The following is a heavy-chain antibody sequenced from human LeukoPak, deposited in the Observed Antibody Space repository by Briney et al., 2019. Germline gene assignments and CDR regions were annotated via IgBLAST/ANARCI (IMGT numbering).Heavy chain of an antibody. Sequence: SETLSLTCSVSGDSISTSNSYWGWIRQPPGKGLEWIGSIYYSGNTYYNASLKSRVTISVDTSKNQFSLKFTSVTAADTAVYYCARRNIEVAGNSFDYWGQGTLVTVSS. CDR2: IYYSGNT. J-gene: IGHJ4*02. CDR1: GDSISTSNSY. V-gene: IGHV4-39*01. CDR3: ARRNIEVAGNSFDY. D-gene: IGHD6-19*01.